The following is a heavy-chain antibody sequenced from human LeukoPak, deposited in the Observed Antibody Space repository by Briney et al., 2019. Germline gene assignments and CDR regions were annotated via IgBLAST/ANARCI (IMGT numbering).Heavy chain of an antibody. D-gene: IGHD3-3*01. Sequence: SQTLSLTCTVSGGSISSGSYYWRWIRQPAGKGLEWLGRIYTSGSTNYNPSLKSRVTISVDTSKNQFSLKLSSVTAADTAVYYCARSPFWSGYYNIQPFDYWGQGTLVTVSS. CDR2: IYTSGST. V-gene: IGHV4-61*02. CDR1: GGSISSGSYY. J-gene: IGHJ4*02. CDR3: ARSPFWSGYYNIQPFDY.